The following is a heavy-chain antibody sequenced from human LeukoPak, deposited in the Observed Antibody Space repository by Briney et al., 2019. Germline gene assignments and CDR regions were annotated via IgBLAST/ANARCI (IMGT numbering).Heavy chain of an antibody. D-gene: IGHD3-22*01. CDR1: GFTFSSYG. V-gene: IGHV3-33*01. CDR3: ARDNAYYYDSSGATTHGFDY. CDR2: IWYDGSNK. J-gene: IGHJ4*02. Sequence: GGSLRLSCAASGFTFSSYGMHWVRQAPGKGLEWVAVIWYDGSNKYYADSVKGRFAISRDNSKNTLYLQMNSLRAEDTAVYYCARDNAYYYDSSGATTHGFDYWGQGTLVTVSS.